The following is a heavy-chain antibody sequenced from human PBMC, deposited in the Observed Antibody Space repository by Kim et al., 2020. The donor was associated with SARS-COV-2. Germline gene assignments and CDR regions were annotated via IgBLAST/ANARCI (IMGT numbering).Heavy chain of an antibody. D-gene: IGHD6-19*01. J-gene: IGHJ5*02. Sequence: SETLSLTCTVSGGSISSSSYYWGWIRQPPGKGLEWIGSIYYSGSTYYNPSLKSRVTISVDTSKNQFSLKLSSVTAADTAVYYCARHEYPGYSSGWYNWFDPWGQGTLVTVSS. CDR2: IYYSGST. V-gene: IGHV4-39*01. CDR1: GGSISSSSYY. CDR3: ARHEYPGYSSGWYNWFDP.